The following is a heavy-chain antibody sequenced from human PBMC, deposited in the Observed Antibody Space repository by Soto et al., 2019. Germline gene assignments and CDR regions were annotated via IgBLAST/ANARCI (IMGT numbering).Heavy chain of an antibody. CDR3: ARGIRNYYGVDV. V-gene: IGHV3-74*01. Sequence: EVQLVESGGGLVQPGGSLRLSCAASGFTFSTYWMHWVRQAPGTGLEWVSRIKGDGSSTSYADSVKGRFTISRANAKNTLYLQMNSLGAEDTAVYWCARGIRNYYGVDVWGQGTTVTVSS. J-gene: IGHJ6*02. CDR1: GFTFSTYW. CDR2: IKGDGSST.